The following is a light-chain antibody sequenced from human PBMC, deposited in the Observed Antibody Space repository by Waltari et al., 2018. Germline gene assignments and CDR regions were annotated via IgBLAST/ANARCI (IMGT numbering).Light chain of an antibody. CDR2: AAS. CDR3: QQYYDYQRS. CDR1: QSVSTY. Sequence: AIRMTQSPSSLSASTGDRVTITCRASQSVSTYLPWYQQKPGKAPKLLIYAASTLQRGVPLRFSGSGSGTDFTLSISCLQSEDFATYYCQQYYDYQRSFGQGTKVEIK. J-gene: IGKJ1*01. V-gene: IGKV1-8*01.